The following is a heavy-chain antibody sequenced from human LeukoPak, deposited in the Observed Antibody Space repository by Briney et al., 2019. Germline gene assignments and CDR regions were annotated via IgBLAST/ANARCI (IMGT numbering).Heavy chain of an antibody. CDR1: GYSISSGYY. CDR3: ARVGLWFGLGWGRQPRTFDY. V-gene: IGHV4-38-2*02. D-gene: IGHD3-10*01. Sequence: KPSETLSLTCTVSGYSISSGYYWGWIRQPPGKGLEWIGSIYHSGSTYYNPSLKSRVTISVDTSKNQFSLKLSSVTAADTAVYYCARVGLWFGLGWGRQPRTFDYWGQGTLVTVSS. J-gene: IGHJ4*02. CDR2: IYHSGST.